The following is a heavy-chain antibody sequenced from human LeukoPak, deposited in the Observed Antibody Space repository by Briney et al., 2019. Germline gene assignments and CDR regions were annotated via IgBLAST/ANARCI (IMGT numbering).Heavy chain of an antibody. Sequence: GGSLRLSRAASGFTFRSYAMSWVRQAPGKGLEWVSGISGSGSSTYYADSVKGRFTISRDNSKNTLYLLMNSLRAEDTAVYYCAKGEYYFDYWGQGTLVTVSS. CDR1: GFTFRSYA. CDR3: AKGEYYFDY. J-gene: IGHJ4*02. V-gene: IGHV3-23*01. CDR2: ISGSGSST.